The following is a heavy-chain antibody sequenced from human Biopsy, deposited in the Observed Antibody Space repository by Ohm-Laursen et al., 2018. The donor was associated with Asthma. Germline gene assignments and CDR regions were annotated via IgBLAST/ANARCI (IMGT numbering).Heavy chain of an antibody. CDR3: TRHNDY. CDR1: GFSLSSSGAN. J-gene: IGHJ4*02. Sequence: PTQTLTLTCSFSGFSLSSSGANVNWIRQPPGKALEWLARIDWEEDKFYSTSLRTRLTISKGSSEDQVVLTMTNAGPVDTATYYCTRHNDYWGPGILVTVSS. D-gene: IGHD1-14*01. V-gene: IGHV2-70*04. CDR2: IDWEEDK.